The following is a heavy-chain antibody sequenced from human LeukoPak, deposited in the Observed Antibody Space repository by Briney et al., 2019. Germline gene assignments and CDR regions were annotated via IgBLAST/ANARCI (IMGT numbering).Heavy chain of an antibody. CDR2: IKQDGGQI. V-gene: IGHV3-7*01. CDR3: ARLGARQMLEY. Sequence: GGSLRLSCAASEFTFNSYWMSWVRQAPGKGLEWVANIKQDGGQIYYLDSVKGRFTVSRDNAKNSLYLQMNSLRAEDTAVYYCARLGARQMLEYWGQGTLVTVST. CDR1: EFTFNSYW. D-gene: IGHD4-17*01. J-gene: IGHJ4*02.